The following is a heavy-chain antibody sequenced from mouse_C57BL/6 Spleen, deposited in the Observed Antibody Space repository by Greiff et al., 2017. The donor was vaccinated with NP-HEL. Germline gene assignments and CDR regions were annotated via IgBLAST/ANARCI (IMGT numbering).Heavy chain of an antibody. D-gene: IGHD1-1*01. CDR1: GYTFTSYG. CDR3: ARRYYGSSYPFDY. V-gene: IGHV1-81*01. CDR2: IYPRSGNT. J-gene: IGHJ2*01. Sequence: QVQLKESGAELARPGASVKLSCKASGYTFTSYGISWVKQRTGQGLEWIGEIYPRSGNTYYNEKFKGKATLTADKSSSTAYMELRSLTSEDSAVYFCARRYYGSSYPFDYWGQGTTLTVSS.